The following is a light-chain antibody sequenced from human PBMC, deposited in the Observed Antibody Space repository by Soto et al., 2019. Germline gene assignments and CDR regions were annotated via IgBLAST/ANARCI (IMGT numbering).Light chain of an antibody. CDR3: SSYTSSTTLV. Sequence: QSALTQPASVSGSPGQSITISCTGTSSDVGGYNYVSWYQHHPGKAPKLMFYEVSNRPSGVSHRFSGSKSGNTASLTISGLQAEDEADYYCSSYTSSTTLVFGGGTKLTVL. J-gene: IGLJ2*01. CDR1: SSDVGGYNY. V-gene: IGLV2-14*01. CDR2: EVS.